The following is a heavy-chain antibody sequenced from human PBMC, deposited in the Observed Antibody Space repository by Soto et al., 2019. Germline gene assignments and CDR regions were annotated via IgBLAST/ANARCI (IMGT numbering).Heavy chain of an antibody. CDR2: FYYSGST. J-gene: IGHJ3*02. Sequence: QVQLQESGPGLVKPSETLSLTCSASGGSLSSGSYYWSWIRQPPGKGLEWIGYFYYSGSTKYNPSLHSRAPISVDTSKTQFALKLTSVTSADPAVYYCARGGGYYDGFDIWGQGPMVTVSS. CDR1: GGSLSSGSYY. D-gene: IGHD3-16*01. V-gene: IGHV4-61*01. CDR3: ARGGGYYDGFDI.